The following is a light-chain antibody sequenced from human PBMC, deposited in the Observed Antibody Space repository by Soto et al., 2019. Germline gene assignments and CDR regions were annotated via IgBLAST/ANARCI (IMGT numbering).Light chain of an antibody. V-gene: IGKV3-20*01. CDR2: GAS. J-gene: IGKJ2*02. CDR3: QQYGISPPCT. CDR1: QSVSSSY. Sequence: EIVLMQSPGTLSLSPGERATLSCRASQSVSSSYLAWYQQKPGQAPRLLIYGASSRATGIPDRFSGSGSGTDFTLTISRLEPEDFAVYYCQQYGISPPCTFGQGTKLEIK.